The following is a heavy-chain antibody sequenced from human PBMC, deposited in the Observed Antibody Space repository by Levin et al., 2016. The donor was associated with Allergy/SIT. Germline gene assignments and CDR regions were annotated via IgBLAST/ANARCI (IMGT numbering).Heavy chain of an antibody. V-gene: IGHV5-51*01. CDR1: GYSFTSYW. CDR2: IYPGDSDT. D-gene: IGHD3-9*01. J-gene: IGHJ4*02. CDR3: ARHPTSFYDILTGYYDY. Sequence: KVSCRGSGYSFTSYWIGWVRQMPGKGLEWMGIIYPGDSDTRYSPSFQGQVTISADKSISTAYLQWSSLKASDTAMYYCARHPTSFYDILTGYYDYWGQGTLVTVSS.